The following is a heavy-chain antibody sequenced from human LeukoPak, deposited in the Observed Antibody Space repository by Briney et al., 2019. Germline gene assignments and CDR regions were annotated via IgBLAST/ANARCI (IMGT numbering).Heavy chain of an antibody. CDR2: IYYSGYT. J-gene: IGHJ4*02. D-gene: IGHD3-16*01. Sequence: SETLSLTCTVSGGSISSGDYYWNWIRQPPGKGLEWIGYIYYSGYTYYNPSLKSRVTISIDTSKNQFSLKLSSVTAADTAVYYCAREGGHGKYYLDYWGQGALVTVSS. V-gene: IGHV4-30-4*01. CDR1: GGSISSGDYY. CDR3: AREGGHGKYYLDY.